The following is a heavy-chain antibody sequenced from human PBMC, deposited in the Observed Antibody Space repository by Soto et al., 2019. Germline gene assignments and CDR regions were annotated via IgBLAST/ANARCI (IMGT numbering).Heavy chain of an antibody. J-gene: IGHJ5*02. CDR3: ASDSVAEAATPPNWFDP. Sequence: QVQLQQWGAGLLRPSETLSLTCAVHGGSFSGYYWSWIRQPPGKGLEWSGEINHSGSTNYNPSLKSRVTISVDTSKNQFSLKLTSVTAADTAVYYCASDSVAEAATPPNWFDPWGQGTLVTVSS. D-gene: IGHD2-15*01. V-gene: IGHV4-34*01. CDR2: INHSGST. CDR1: GGSFSGYY.